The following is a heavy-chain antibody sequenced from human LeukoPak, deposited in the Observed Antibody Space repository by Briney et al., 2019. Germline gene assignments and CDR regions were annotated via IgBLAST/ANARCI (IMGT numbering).Heavy chain of an antibody. CDR1: GFTVSSNY. D-gene: IGHD6-19*01. CDR2: IYSGGST. Sequence: GGSLRLSCAASGFTVSSNYMSWVRQAPGKGLEWVSVIYSGGSTNYADSVKGRFTTSRDNSKNTLYLQMNSLRAEDTAVYYCAKEGYSSGWQGKYFQHWGQGTLVTVSS. J-gene: IGHJ1*01. CDR3: AKEGYSSGWQGKYFQH. V-gene: IGHV3-53*01.